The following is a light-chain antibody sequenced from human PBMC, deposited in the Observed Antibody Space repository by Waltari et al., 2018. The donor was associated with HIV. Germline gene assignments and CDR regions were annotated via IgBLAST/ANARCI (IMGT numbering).Light chain of an antibody. CDR3: AVWDDSLSEYV. CDR2: GSS. J-gene: IGLJ1*01. CDR1: FSTTASHP. Sequence: QSVLTQPPSASGAPGQRFTISCSRSFSTTASHPVNWYQQLPGPAPRLLIYGSSQRPSGVPDRFSGSRSDTSASLDISGLHSEDEGDYYCAVWDDSLSEYVFATGTKVFVL. V-gene: IGLV1-44*01.